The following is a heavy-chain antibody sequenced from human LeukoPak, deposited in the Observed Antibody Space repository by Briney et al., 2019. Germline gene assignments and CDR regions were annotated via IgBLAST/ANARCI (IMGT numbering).Heavy chain of an antibody. V-gene: IGHV4-59*01. J-gene: IGHJ4*02. CDR3: ASSYDSSGYPFDY. Sequence: SETLSLTCTVSGGSISSYYWSWIRQPPGKGLGWIGYIYYSGSTNYNPSLKSRVTISVDTSKNQFSLKLSSVTAADTAVYYCASSYDSSGYPFDYWGQGTLVTVSS. CDR2: IYYSGST. CDR1: GGSISSYY. D-gene: IGHD3-22*01.